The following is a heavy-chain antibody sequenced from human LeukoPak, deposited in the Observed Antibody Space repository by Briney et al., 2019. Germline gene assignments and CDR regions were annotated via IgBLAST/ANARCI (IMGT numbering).Heavy chain of an antibody. V-gene: IGHV3-30*04. J-gene: IGHJ4*02. CDR1: GFIFSSYA. CDR2: MSFDVNNK. D-gene: IGHD2-2*02. CDR3: ARGYCTSSSCYNDY. Sequence: GGSLRLSCSASGFIFSSYAMHWVRQAPGKGLEWVATMSFDVNNKYYADSVRGRFTISRDNSKNTLYLQMNSLRAEDTAVYSCARGYCTSSSCYNDYWGQGTLVTVSS.